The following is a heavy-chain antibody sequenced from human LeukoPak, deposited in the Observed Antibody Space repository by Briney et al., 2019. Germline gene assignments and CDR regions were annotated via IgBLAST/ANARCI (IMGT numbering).Heavy chain of an antibody. D-gene: IGHD3-10*01. Sequence: GASVKVSCKASGYTFTGYYMHWVRQAPGQGLEWMGWINPNSGGTNYAQKFQGRVTMTRDTSISTAYMELSRLRSDDTAVYYCARVPITMVRGVIRWFDPWGQGTLATVSS. V-gene: IGHV1-2*02. J-gene: IGHJ5*02. CDR1: GYTFTGYY. CDR2: INPNSGGT. CDR3: ARVPITMVRGVIRWFDP.